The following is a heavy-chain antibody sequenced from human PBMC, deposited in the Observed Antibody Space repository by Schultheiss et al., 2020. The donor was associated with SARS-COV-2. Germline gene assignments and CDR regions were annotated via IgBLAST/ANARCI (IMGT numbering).Heavy chain of an antibody. CDR3: ARDQRYSSSWGLGYGMDV. J-gene: IGHJ6*02. V-gene: IGHV1-2*04. CDR2: MNPNSGGT. D-gene: IGHD6-13*01. CDR1: GYTFTSYG. Sequence: GESLKISCKASGYTFTSYGISWVRQATGQGLEWMGWMNPNSGGTNYAQKFQGWVTMTRDTSISTAYMELSRLRSDDTAVYYCARDQRYSSSWGLGYGMDVWGQGTTVTVSS.